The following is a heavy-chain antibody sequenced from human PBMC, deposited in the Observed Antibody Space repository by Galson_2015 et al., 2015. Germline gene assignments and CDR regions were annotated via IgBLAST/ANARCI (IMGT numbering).Heavy chain of an antibody. CDR2: INSTGDTT. D-gene: IGHD4-23*01. Sequence: SLRLSCAASAFAVSIYEMNWIRQAPGTGLEWVSYINSTGDTTYYADSVNGRFTVSRENDKNSLFLQMNSLRAEGTALYYCAKTTVAAGSSWYMDAWGKGTTVTVSS. CDR3: AKTTVAAGSSWYMDA. CDR1: AFAVSIYE. V-gene: IGHV3-48*03. J-gene: IGHJ6*03.